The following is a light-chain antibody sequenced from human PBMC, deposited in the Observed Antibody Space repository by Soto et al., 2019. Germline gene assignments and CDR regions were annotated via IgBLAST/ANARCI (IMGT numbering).Light chain of an antibody. V-gene: IGLV2-23*01. CDR3: CSNAAGSTYV. CDR2: EAS. CDR1: SSDVGSHNL. J-gene: IGLJ1*01. Sequence: QSVLPQPASVSGSPGQSITISCTGTSSDVGSHNLVSWYQQFPGKAPKLIIFEASKRPSGVSNRFSGSKSGSTASLTISGLQAEDEADYYCCSNAAGSTYVFGSGTKVTVL.